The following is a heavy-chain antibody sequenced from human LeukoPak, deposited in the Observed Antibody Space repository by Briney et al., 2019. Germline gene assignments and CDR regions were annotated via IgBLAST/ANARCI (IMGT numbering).Heavy chain of an antibody. D-gene: IGHD1-26*01. V-gene: IGHV3-23*01. J-gene: IGHJ4*02. Sequence: GGSLRLSCLTSGFTLSTNAMSWVRQAPGKGREWISGISGSGASTYYADSVKGRFTISRDDSRNTLYLQMNSLRGDDTAVYYCAKDVGKWESLHFFDYWGQGTLVTVSS. CDR3: AKDVGKWESLHFFDY. CDR2: ISGSGAST. CDR1: GFTLSTNA.